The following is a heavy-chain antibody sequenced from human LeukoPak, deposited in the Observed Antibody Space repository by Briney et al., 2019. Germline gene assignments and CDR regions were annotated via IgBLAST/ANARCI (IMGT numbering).Heavy chain of an antibody. CDR2: IYYSGST. CDR1: GGSLSSYY. V-gene: IGHV4-59*01. D-gene: IGHD4-11*01. J-gene: IGHJ5*02. CDR3: VYGVTTATSHWLDP. Sequence: SETLSLTCTVSGGSLSSYYWSWIRQPPGKGLEWIGYIYYSGSTNYNPSLKSRVTISVDTSKNQFSLKLSSVTAADTAVYYCVYGVTTATSHWLDPWGQGTLVTVSS.